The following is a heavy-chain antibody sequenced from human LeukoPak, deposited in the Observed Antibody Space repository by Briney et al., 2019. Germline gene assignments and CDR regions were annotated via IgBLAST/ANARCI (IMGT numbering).Heavy chain of an antibody. CDR1: GFTFSNYA. CDR3: ARAQMGAPTDY. V-gene: IGHV3-74*01. D-gene: IGHD1-26*01. Sequence: GGSLRLFCAASGFTFSNYAMYWVRQAPGKGLVWVSRISSDGSSIIYADSVKGRFTISRDIAKNTLYLQMNSLRAEDTAVYYCARAQMGAPTDYWGQGTLVTVSS. J-gene: IGHJ4*02. CDR2: ISSDGSSI.